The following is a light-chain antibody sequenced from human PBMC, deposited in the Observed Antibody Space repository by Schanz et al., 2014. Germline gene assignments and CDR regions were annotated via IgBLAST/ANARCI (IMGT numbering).Light chain of an antibody. Sequence: EIVLTQSPGTLSLSPGGRATLSCRASQSVTSNYFAWYQQKPGQAPRLLIYGASSRANGIPDRFSGSGSGTDFILTISSLQSEDFAVYYCQQYGNWPPYTFGQGTKLEIK. CDR3: QQYGNWPPYT. CDR2: GAS. J-gene: IGKJ2*01. CDR1: QSVTSNY. V-gene: IGKV3-20*01.